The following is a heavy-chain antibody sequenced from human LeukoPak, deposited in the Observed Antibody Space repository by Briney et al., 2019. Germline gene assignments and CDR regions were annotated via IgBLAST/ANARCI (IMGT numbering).Heavy chain of an antibody. CDR1: GFTFSTSL. V-gene: IGHV3-64D*06. CDR2: ISSDGGST. D-gene: IGHD2-2*01. CDR3: VKGGYCSSTNCYAAFDI. Sequence: PGGSLRLSCSASGFTFSTSLMHWVREAPGKGLKYVSAISSDGGSTYYADPVKGRFTISRDNAKNTLYLQMSSLRAEDAAVYYCVKGGYCSSTNCYAAFDIWGQGTLVTVSS. J-gene: IGHJ3*02.